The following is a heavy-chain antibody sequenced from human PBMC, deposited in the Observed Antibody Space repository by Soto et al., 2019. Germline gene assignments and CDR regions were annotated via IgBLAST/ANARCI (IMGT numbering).Heavy chain of an antibody. CDR3: ARDLDGYKPMRMNYGMDV. CDR2: IIPIFGTA. CDR1: GGTFSSYA. D-gene: IGHD5-12*01. J-gene: IGHJ6*02. V-gene: IGHV1-69*06. Sequence: GASVKVSCKASGGTFSSYAISWVRQAPGQGLEWMGGIIPIFGTANYAQKFQGRVTVTADKSTSTAYMELSSLRSEDTAVYYCARDLDGYKPMRMNYGMDVWGQGTTVTVSS.